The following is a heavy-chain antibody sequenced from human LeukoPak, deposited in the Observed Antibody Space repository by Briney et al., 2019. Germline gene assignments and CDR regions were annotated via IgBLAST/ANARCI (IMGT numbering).Heavy chain of an antibody. D-gene: IGHD1-26*01. Sequence: GASVKVSCEASGYTFTSYDINWVRQATGQGLEWMGWMNPYSGNTGYVQKFQGRVTMTRDTSISTAYMELSSLRSDDTAVYFCARGSSGSLGRDYWGQGTLVTVSS. CDR1: GYTFTSYD. CDR2: MNPYSGNT. V-gene: IGHV1-8*01. J-gene: IGHJ4*02. CDR3: ARGSSGSLGRDY.